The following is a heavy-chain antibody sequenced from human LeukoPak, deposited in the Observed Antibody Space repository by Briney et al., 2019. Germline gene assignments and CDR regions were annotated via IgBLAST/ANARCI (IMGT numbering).Heavy chain of an antibody. V-gene: IGHV4-31*03. CDR3: ARAPCCQLLWFGELAADYFDY. Sequence: SQTLSLTCTVSGGSISSGGYYWSWIRQHPGKGLEWIGYIYYSGSTYYNPSLKSRVTISVDTSKNQFSLKLSSVTAADTAVYYCARAPCCQLLWFGELAADYFDYWGQGTLVTVSS. J-gene: IGHJ4*02. CDR1: GGSISSGGYY. D-gene: IGHD3-10*01. CDR2: IYYSGST.